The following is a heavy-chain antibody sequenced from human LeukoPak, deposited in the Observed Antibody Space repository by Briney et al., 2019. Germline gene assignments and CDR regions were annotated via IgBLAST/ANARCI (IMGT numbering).Heavy chain of an antibody. Sequence: GGSPRLSCAASGFTVSSNYMSWVRQAPGKGLEWVSVIYSGGSTYYADSVKGRFTISRDNSKNTLYLQMNSLRAEDTAVYYCARTPLLGYCSSTSCYAGDYWGQGTLVTVSS. J-gene: IGHJ4*02. D-gene: IGHD2-2*01. CDR1: GFTVSSNY. CDR3: ARTPLLGYCSSTSCYAGDY. V-gene: IGHV3-53*01. CDR2: IYSGGST.